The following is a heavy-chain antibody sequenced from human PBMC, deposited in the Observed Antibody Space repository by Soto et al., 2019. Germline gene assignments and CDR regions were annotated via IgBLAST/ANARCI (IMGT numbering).Heavy chain of an antibody. CDR1: GFTFSNYN. J-gene: IGHJ6*02. Sequence: PGGSLRLSCAASGFTFSNYNMNWVRQAPGKGLEWVSSISSTGTYTYYADSVTGRFTISRDNAKNSLYLQMNSLRAEDTAVYYCARWGGSCSGGSCEYYYYGIDVWGQGTTVTVSS. D-gene: IGHD2-15*01. CDR3: ARWGGSCSGGSCEYYYYGIDV. V-gene: IGHV3-21*01. CDR2: ISSTGTYT.